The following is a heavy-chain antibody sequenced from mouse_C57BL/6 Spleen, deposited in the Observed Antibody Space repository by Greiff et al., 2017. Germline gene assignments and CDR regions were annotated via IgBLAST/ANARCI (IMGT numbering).Heavy chain of an antibody. CDR1: GYTFTSYW. J-gene: IGHJ2*01. Sequence: VQLQQPGAELVKPGASVKLSCKASGYTFTSYWMHWVKQRPGRGLEWIGRIDPTSGGTKYNEKFKSKATLTVDKPSSTAYMQLSSLTSEDSAVDYCAREAHCYGSRPFDYWGQGTTLTVSS. V-gene: IGHV1-72*01. CDR3: AREAHCYGSRPFDY. CDR2: IDPTSGGT. D-gene: IGHD1-1*01.